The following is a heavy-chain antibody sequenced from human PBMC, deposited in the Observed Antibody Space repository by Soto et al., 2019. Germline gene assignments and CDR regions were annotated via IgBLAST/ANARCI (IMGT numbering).Heavy chain of an antibody. D-gene: IGHD1-26*01. J-gene: IGHJ6*02. CDR2: INPSDSYT. V-gene: IGHV5-10-1*01. CDR3: ARVPTYYYYAMDV. CDR1: GYPFTSYW. Sequence: SGESLKISCKGSGYPFTSYWISWVRQTPGKGLEWMGRINPSDSYTHYGPSFQGHVTVSVDKSIDTVYLQWSGLKASDTAMYFCARVPTYYYYAMDVWGQGTTVTVSS.